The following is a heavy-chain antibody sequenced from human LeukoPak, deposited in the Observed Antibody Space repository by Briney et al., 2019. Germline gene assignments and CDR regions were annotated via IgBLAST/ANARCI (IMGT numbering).Heavy chain of an antibody. V-gene: IGHV3-15*01. J-gene: IGHJ4*02. CDR1: GVTFSNYW. Sequence: GGSLRLSCEVSGVTFSNYWMSWVRQAPGKGLEWVGRIKAKSDGETLDYGTAVKGRFTISRDDSKDTVYLQMTNLKSEDTAMYYCTTTQYSDSSLRYWGQGTPVTVSS. CDR2: IKAKSDGETL. CDR3: TTTQYSDSSLRY. D-gene: IGHD1-26*01.